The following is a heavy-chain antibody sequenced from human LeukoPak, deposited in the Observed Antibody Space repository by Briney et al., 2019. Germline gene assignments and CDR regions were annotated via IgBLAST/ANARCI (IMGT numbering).Heavy chain of an antibody. CDR2: ISGSGGST. V-gene: IGHV3-23*01. Sequence: PGGSLRLSCGVSGFTFNSYSMNWVRQAPGKGLEWVSSISGSGGSTYYADSVKGRFTFSRDNSMNTLYLQMNSLRAEDTAVYYCAKALGVNYFDYWGQGTLVTVSS. CDR1: GFTFNSYS. CDR3: AKALGVNYFDY. J-gene: IGHJ4*02. D-gene: IGHD7-27*01.